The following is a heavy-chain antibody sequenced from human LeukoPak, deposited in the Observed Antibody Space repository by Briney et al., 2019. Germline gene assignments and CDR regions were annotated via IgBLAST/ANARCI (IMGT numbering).Heavy chain of an antibody. J-gene: IGHJ3*02. CDR1: GGSISSSSYY. CDR2: IYYCGST. V-gene: IGHV4-39*01. Sequence: SETLSLTCTVSGGSISSSSYYWGWIRQPPGKGLEWIGSIYYCGSTYYNPSLKSRVTISVDTSKSQFSLKLSSVTAADTAVYYCALGAADAFDIWGQGTMVTVSS. CDR3: ALGAADAFDI.